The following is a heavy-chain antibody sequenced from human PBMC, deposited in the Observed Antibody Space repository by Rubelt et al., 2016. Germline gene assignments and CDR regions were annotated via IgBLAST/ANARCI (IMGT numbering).Heavy chain of an antibody. J-gene: IGHJ6*02. CDR2: IDAGNGDT. CDR3: ARFALPAVTTADYYYALDV. CDR1: GYPFATYA. Sequence: QVQLVQSGAEVKRPGASVKVSCKASGYPFATYAMHWVRQAPGQRLEWMGWIDAGNGDTKYSIHLQGRVSLTRDTAASTAYMELSSLESEDSAVYYCARFALPAVTTADYYYALDVWGQGTTVTVSS. V-gene: IGHV1-3*01. D-gene: IGHD4-17*01.